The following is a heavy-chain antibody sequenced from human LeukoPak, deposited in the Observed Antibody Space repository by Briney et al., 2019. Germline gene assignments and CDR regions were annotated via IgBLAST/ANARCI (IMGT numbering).Heavy chain of an antibody. V-gene: IGHV3-7*01. Sequence: GGSLRLSCAASGFTFSDYWMSWVRQAPGKGLEWVANIKQNGNEKDYVDSVKGRFTISRDNAKNSLYLQMNSLRAEDTAVYYCVRERGVYYYDSSGYLNWFDPWGQGTLVTVSS. CDR2: IKQNGNEK. CDR3: VRERGVYYYDSSGYLNWFDP. J-gene: IGHJ5*02. CDR1: GFTFSDYW. D-gene: IGHD3-22*01.